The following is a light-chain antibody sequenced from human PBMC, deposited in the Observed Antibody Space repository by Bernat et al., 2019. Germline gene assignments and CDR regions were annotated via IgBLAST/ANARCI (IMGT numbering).Light chain of an antibody. Sequence: EIVLTQSPGTLSLPPGERATFSCRASQSVSSNYLAWYQQKPGQTPRLLIYDASSRATGIPDRCRGSGSGTDFTLTISRLEPDDFAVYYCQQSGSLPLTFGGGTKVEIK. CDR3: QQSGSLPLT. J-gene: IGKJ4*01. V-gene: IGKV3-20*01. CDR1: QSVSSNY. CDR2: DAS.